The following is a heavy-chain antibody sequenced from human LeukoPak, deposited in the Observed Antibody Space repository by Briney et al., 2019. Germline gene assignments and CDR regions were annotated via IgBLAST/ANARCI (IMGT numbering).Heavy chain of an antibody. V-gene: IGHV1-24*01. CDR3: ATCSTSWYRRDYYYYYMDV. CDR1: GYSLTDLP. Sequence: ASVKVSCKVSGYSLTDLPMHWVRQAPGKGLEWMGGFDSQDGKTSYAQKFQGRVTMTEDTSTDTAYMELSSLTSEDTALYYCATCSTSWYRRDYYYYYMDVWGKGTTVTVSS. D-gene: IGHD6-13*01. J-gene: IGHJ6*03. CDR2: FDSQDGKT.